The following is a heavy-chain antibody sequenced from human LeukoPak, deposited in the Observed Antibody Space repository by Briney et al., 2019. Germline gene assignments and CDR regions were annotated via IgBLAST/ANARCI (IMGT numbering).Heavy chain of an antibody. CDR3: LYSSGYYSIYAFDI. Sequence: ASVKVSCKASGYTFTSYDINWVRQATGQGLEWMGWMNPNSGNTGYAQKFQGRVTMTRNTSISTAYMEPSSLRSEDTAVYYCLYSSGYYSIYAFDIWGQGTMVTVSS. J-gene: IGHJ3*02. V-gene: IGHV1-8*01. D-gene: IGHD3-22*01. CDR1: GYTFTSYD. CDR2: MNPNSGNT.